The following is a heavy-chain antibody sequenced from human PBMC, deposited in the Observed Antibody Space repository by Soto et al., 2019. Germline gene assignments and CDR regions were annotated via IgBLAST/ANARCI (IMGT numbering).Heavy chain of an antibody. Sequence: GGSLRLSCVASGFTFRDSAMNWVRQAPGKGLEWVSAISDSGTITDYADSVKGRFTISRDNSKNTLYLQMNTLRAEDTALYYCAQAPVASLDYWGQGTLVTVSS. CDR3: AQAPVASLDY. J-gene: IGHJ4*02. CDR1: GFTFRDSA. V-gene: IGHV3-23*01. D-gene: IGHD5-12*01. CDR2: ISDSGTIT.